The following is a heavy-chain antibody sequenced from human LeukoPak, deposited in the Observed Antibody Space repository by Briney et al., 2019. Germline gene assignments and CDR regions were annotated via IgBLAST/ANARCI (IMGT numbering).Heavy chain of an antibody. Sequence: SETLSLTCTVSGGSISSGSYYWSWIRQPAGKGLEWIGRIYTSGSTNYNPSLKSRVTISVDTSKNQFSLKLSSVTAADTAVYYCARVDCSSTSCQFDPWGQGTLVTVSS. CDR1: GGSISSGSYY. J-gene: IGHJ5*02. CDR3: ARVDCSSTSCQFDP. CDR2: IYTSGST. V-gene: IGHV4-61*02. D-gene: IGHD2-2*01.